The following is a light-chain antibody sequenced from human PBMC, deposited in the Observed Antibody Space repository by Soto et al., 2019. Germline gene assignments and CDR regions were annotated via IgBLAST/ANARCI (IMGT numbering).Light chain of an antibody. J-gene: IGLJ2*01. CDR1: SSDVGGYNY. CDR3: SSYTSSSTLVV. Sequence: QYALTQPASVYGSPGQSITISCTGTSSDVGGYNYVSWYQQHPGKAPKLMIYEVSNRPSGVSNRFSGSKSGNTASLTISGLQAEDEADYYCSSYTSSSTLVVFGGGTKLTVL. CDR2: EVS. V-gene: IGLV2-14*01.